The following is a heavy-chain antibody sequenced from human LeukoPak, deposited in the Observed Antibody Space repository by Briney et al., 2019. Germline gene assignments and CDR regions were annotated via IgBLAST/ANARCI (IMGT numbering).Heavy chain of an antibody. V-gene: IGHV4-61*01. D-gene: IGHD5-18*01. Sequence: PSETLSLTCTVSGGSVSNSLYYWSWIRQPPGKGLEWIGYIYYNGDTNYNPSLKSRVIMSIDTSSNQFSLRLNSMTAADTAVYYCARVLRAASWRSYDYWGQGSLVTVSS. CDR2: IYYNGDT. CDR1: GGSVSNSLYY. CDR3: ARVLRAASWRSYDY. J-gene: IGHJ4*02.